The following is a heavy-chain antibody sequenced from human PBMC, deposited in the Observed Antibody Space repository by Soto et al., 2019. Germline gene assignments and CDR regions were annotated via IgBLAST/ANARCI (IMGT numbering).Heavy chain of an antibody. CDR2: IYYSGST. CDR3: ARDPGYCISTSCAWARYYGMDV. CDR1: GGSISSYY. Sequence: QVQLQESGPGLVKPSETLSLTCTVSGGSISSYYWSWIRQPPGKGLEWIGYIYYSGSTNYNPSLKGQXTISVDTSKNXXSXKLXSVTAADTAVYYCARDPGYCISTSCAWARYYGMDVWGQGTTVTVSS. V-gene: IGHV4-59*01. D-gene: IGHD2-2*01. J-gene: IGHJ6*02.